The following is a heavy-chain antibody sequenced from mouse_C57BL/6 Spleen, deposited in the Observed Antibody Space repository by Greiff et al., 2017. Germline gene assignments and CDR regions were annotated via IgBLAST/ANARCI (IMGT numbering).Heavy chain of an antibody. J-gene: IGHJ2*01. CDR3: ARNPLDY. V-gene: IGHV1-82*01. CDR1: GYAFSSSW. CDR2: IYPGDGDT. Sequence: VQLQQSRPELVKPGASVKISCKASGYAFSSSWMNWVKQRPGKGLEWIGRIYPGDGDTNYNGKFKGKATLTADKSSSTAYMQLSSLTSEDSAVYFCARNPLDYWGQGTTLTVSS.